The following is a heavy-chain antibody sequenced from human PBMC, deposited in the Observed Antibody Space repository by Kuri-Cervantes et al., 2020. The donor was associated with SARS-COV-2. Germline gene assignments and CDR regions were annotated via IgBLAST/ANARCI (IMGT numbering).Heavy chain of an antibody. CDR2: ISSSSSYI. D-gene: IGHD5-12*01. CDR1: GFTFSSYS. Sequence: GGSLRLSCAASGFTFSSYSMNWVRQAPGKGLEWVSSISSSSSYIYYADSVKGRFTISRDNAKNSLYLQMNSLRAEDTAVYYCARDQRGIVATVAFDYWGQGTLVTVSS. J-gene: IGHJ4*02. V-gene: IGHV3-21*01. CDR3: ARDQRGIVATVAFDY.